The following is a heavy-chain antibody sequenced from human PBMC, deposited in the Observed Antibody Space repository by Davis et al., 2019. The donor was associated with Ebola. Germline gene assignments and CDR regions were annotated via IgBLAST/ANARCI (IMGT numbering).Heavy chain of an antibody. CDR1: GFTFSNYD. J-gene: IGHJ4*02. CDR2: VSSSGSNI. Sequence: GESLKISCAASGFTFSNYDMNWIRQAPGKGLEWVSYVSSSGSNIFYADSVEGRFTISRDNAKNTLYLQMNSLRAEDTAVYYCESETRLGYWGQGTLVTVSS. V-gene: IGHV3-48*03. D-gene: IGHD1-1*01. CDR3: ESETRLGY.